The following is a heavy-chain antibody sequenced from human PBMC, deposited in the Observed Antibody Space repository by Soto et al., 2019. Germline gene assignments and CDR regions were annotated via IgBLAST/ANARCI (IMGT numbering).Heavy chain of an antibody. CDR2: ISGSGGST. CDR3: AKGLTGYPLYPHDY. CDR1: GFTFSSYS. Sequence: GVSPRLSCAAPGFTFSSYSMSWVRQAPGKGLEWVSAISGSGGSTYYADSVKGRFTISRDNSKNTLYLQMNSLRAEDTAVYYCAKGLTGYPLYPHDYWGQGTLVTVSS. D-gene: IGHD3-9*01. J-gene: IGHJ4*02. V-gene: IGHV3-23*01.